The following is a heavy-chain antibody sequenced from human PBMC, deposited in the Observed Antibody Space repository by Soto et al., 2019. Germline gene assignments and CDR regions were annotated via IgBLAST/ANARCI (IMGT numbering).Heavy chain of an antibody. CDR1: GGSISSGGYY. J-gene: IGHJ5*02. CDR2: IYYRGRT. V-gene: IGHV4-31*03. CDR3: ARDRCSSTSCYTGGNWFDP. Sequence: QVQLQESGPGLVKPSQTLSLTCTVSGGSISSGGYYWSWIRQHPGKGLEWIGYIYYRGRTYYNPSLKSRVTITVDTSKNQFSLELSSVTAAGTAVYYCARDRCSSTSCYTGGNWFDPWGQGTLVTVSS. D-gene: IGHD2-2*02.